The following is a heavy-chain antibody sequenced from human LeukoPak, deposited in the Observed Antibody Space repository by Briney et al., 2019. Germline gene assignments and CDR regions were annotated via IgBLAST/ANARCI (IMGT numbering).Heavy chain of an antibody. CDR2: ISSSSNYI. V-gene: IGHV3-21*01. CDR3: VRKWGYDSSGYWQKYFDS. D-gene: IGHD3-22*01. J-gene: IGHJ4*02. CDR1: GFTFSSYC. Sequence: GGSLSLSCAASGFTFSSYCMNWVRQAPGKGLEWVSSISSSSNYIYYADSVKGRFTISRDNAKKTLHLQMNSLRAEDTAVYYFVRKWGYDSSGYWQKYFDSWGQGTLVTVSS.